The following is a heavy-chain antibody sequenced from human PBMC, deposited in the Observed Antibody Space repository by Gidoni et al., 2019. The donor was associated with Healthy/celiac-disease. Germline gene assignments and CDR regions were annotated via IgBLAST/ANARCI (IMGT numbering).Heavy chain of an antibody. CDR2: INSDGSST. CDR1: GFTFSRYW. Sequence: EVQLVESGGGLVQPGGSLRLSCAASGFTFSRYWLHWVRQAPGKGLVWVSRINSDGSSTSYADSVKGRFTISRDNAKNTLYLQMNSLRAEDTAVYYCARDPNYYDSSGYYSDAFDIWGQGTMVTVSS. CDR3: ARDPNYYDSSGYYSDAFDI. V-gene: IGHV3-74*01. J-gene: IGHJ3*02. D-gene: IGHD3-22*01.